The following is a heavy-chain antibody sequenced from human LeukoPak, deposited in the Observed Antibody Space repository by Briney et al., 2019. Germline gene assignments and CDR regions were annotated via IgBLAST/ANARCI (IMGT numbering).Heavy chain of an antibody. D-gene: IGHD6-13*01. V-gene: IGHV4-59*01. CDR3: ARDRPGGSSLDY. CDR1: GGSISSYY. Sequence: SETLSLTCTVSGGSISSYYWSWIRQPPGKGLEWIGYIYYSGSTNYNPSLKSRVTISVDTSKDQFSLKLSSVTAADTAVYYCARDRPGGSSLDYWGQGTLVTVSS. CDR2: IYYSGST. J-gene: IGHJ4*02.